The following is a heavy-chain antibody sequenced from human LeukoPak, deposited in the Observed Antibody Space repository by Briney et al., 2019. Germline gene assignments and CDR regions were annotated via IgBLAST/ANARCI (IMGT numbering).Heavy chain of an antibody. D-gene: IGHD3-16*01. CDR2: IYSGGVT. J-gene: IGHJ4*02. Sequence: PGGSLRLSCAASGFTDSSNYMSWVRQAPGKGLEWVSIIYSGGVTYYADSVKGRFTISRDNSKNTLFLQMNSLRAEDTAMYYCARGGNYYEYWGQGTLVTVSS. V-gene: IGHV3-53*01. CDR3: ARGGNYYEY. CDR1: GFTDSSNY.